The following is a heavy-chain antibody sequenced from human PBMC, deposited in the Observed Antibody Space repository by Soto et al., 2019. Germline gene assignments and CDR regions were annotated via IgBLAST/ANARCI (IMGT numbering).Heavy chain of an antibody. J-gene: IGHJ4*02. D-gene: IGHD1-1*01. CDR2: ISDHNGNT. Sequence: QVHLVQSGAEVKKPGASVKVSCKGSGYAFTTYGITWVRQAPGQGLEWMGWISDHNGNTNYAQKLQGRVTVTRDTSTSTAYMELRSLRSDDTAVYYCARGRYGDCWGQGALVTVSS. V-gene: IGHV1-18*01. CDR3: ARGRYGDC. CDR1: GYAFTTYG.